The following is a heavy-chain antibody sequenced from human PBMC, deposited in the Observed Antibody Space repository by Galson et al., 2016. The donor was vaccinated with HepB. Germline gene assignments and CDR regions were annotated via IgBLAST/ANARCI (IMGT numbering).Heavy chain of an antibody. J-gene: IGHJ4*02. D-gene: IGHD6-19*01. V-gene: IGHV3-11*01. CDR2: ISSSGRVI. CDR1: GFTFSDYY. Sequence: SLRLSYAASGFTFSDYYMNWIRQAPGKGLEWVSYISSSGRVIHYADSLKGRFTISRDNAKNSLYLQMDSLRADDTAVYYCARDRQWLDFDYWGQGTLVTVSS. CDR3: ARDRQWLDFDY.